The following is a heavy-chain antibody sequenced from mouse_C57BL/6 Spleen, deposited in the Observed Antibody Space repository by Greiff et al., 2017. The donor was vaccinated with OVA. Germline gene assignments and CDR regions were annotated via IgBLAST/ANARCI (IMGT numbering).Heavy chain of an antibody. CDR2: INPSNGGT. J-gene: IGHJ4*01. D-gene: IGHD2-4*01. CDR3: ARRPNYDEDYYAMDY. CDR1: GYTFTSYW. V-gene: IGHV1-53*01. Sequence: VKLQQPGTELVKPGASVKLSCKASGYTFTSYWMHWVKQRPGQGLEWIGNINPSNGGTNYNEKFKSKATLTVDKSSSTAYMQLSSLTSKDSAVYYGARRPNYDEDYYAMDYWGQGTSVTVSS.